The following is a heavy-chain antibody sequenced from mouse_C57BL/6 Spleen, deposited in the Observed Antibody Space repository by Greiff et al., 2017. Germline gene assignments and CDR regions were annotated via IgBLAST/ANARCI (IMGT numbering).Heavy chain of an antibody. D-gene: IGHD1-1*01. CDR1: GFTFSDYG. CDR2: ISSGSSTI. Sequence: EVQRVESGGGLVKPGGSLKLSCAASGFTFSDYGMHWVRQAPEKGLEWVAYISSGSSTIYYADTVKGRFTISGDNAKNTLFLQMTSLRSEDTAMYYCATTTVVAPYYAMDYWGQGTSVTVSS. J-gene: IGHJ4*01. CDR3: ATTTVVAPYYAMDY. V-gene: IGHV5-17*01.